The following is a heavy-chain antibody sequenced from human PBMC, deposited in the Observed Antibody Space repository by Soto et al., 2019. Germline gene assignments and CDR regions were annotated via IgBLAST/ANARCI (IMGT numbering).Heavy chain of an antibody. J-gene: IGHJ5*02. CDR1: GDSVATNSAT. CDR3: ARDEVDSSGCLMGP. D-gene: IGHD6-19*01. V-gene: IGHV6-1*01. Sequence: QTLSLTCAMSGDSVATNSATWYWIRPSPSRGLEWLGRTYYRSTWNNDYAASVKGRITINPDTSKNQFSLQLNSVTPEDTAVYYCARDEVDSSGCLMGPWGQGTLVTVSS. CDR2: TYYRSTWNN.